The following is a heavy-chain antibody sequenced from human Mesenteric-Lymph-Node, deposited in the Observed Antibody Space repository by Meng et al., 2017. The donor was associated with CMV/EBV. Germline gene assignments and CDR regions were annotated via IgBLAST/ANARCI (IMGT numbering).Heavy chain of an antibody. J-gene: IGHJ4*02. CDR3: AKGNGGFSGYGFDY. CDR1: GFTFSSYA. D-gene: IGHD5-12*01. V-gene: IGHV3-30*04. CDR2: ISYDGSNK. Sequence: GESLKISCAASGFTFSSYAMHWVRQAPGKGLEWVAVISYDGSNKYYADSVKGRFTISRDISKNTLYLQMNSLSAGDTAIYYCAKGNGGFSGYGFDYWGQGTLVTVSS.